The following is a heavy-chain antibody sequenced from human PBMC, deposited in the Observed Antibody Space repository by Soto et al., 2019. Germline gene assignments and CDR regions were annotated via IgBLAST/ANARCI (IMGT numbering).Heavy chain of an antibody. V-gene: IGHV3-30*18. CDR3: AKDSPRKGTTVTAIRYYYYYYGMDV. Sequence: GGSLRLSCAASGFTFSSYGMHWVRQAPGKGLEWVAVISYDGSNKYYADSVKGRFTISRDNSKNTLYLQMNSLRAEDTAVYYCAKDSPRKGTTVTAIRYYYYYYGMDVWGQGTTVTVSS. J-gene: IGHJ6*02. CDR2: ISYDGSNK. CDR1: GFTFSSYG. D-gene: IGHD4-17*01.